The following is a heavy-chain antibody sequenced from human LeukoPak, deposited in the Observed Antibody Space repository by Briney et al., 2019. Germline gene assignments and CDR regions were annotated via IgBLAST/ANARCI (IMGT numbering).Heavy chain of an antibody. J-gene: IGHJ2*01. CDR2: IYPSGST. CDR3: AKTSFGSGSFWFFDL. V-gene: IGHV4-4*07. D-gene: IGHD1-26*01. CDR1: GGSINSYY. Sequence: SETLSLTCTISGGSINSYYWSWIRQPAGKELEWIGRIYPSGSTNYNPSLKSRVTMSVDTSKNHFSLHLGSVTAADTAVYYCAKTSFGSGSFWFFDLWGRGAQVTVSS.